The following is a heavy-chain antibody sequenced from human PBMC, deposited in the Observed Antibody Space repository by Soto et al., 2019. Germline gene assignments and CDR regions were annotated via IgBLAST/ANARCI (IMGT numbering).Heavy chain of an antibody. J-gene: IGHJ6*02. CDR3: ARLNYYDSNGYYGHYYYGMDV. D-gene: IGHD3-22*01. V-gene: IGHV5-51*01. CDR1: GYSFTSYW. Sequence: GESLKISGKGSGYSFTSYWIGWVRQMPGKGLEWMGIIYPGDSDTRYSPSFQGQVTISADKSISTAYLQWSSLKASDTAMYYCARLNYYDSNGYYGHYYYGMDVWGQGTTVTVSS. CDR2: IYPGDSDT.